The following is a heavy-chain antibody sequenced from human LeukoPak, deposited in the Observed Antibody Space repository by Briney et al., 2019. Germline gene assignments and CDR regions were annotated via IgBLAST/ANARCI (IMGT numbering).Heavy chain of an antibody. D-gene: IGHD3-16*01. CDR3: ARTLGATADSRXXFDP. V-gene: IGHV1-46*01. CDR2: INPNGGGT. Sequence: ASVKVSCKASGYTFTSYYMHWVRQAPGQGFEWMGAINPNGGGTSHAQQFQGRLTMTRDMSTSTVYMDLSSLRSEDTAVYYCARTLGATADSRXXFDPXXQGXLVTVX. CDR1: GYTFTSYY. J-gene: IGHJ5*02.